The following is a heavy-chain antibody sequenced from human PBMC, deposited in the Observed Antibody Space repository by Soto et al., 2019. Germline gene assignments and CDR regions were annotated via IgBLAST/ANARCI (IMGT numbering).Heavy chain of an antibody. V-gene: IGHV3-15*01. D-gene: IGHD3-3*01. CDR3: TTDPVITIFGVVITIDY. CDR1: GFTFSNAW. CDR2: IKSKTDGGTT. J-gene: IGHJ4*02. Sequence: GGSLRLSCAASGFTFSNAWMSWVRQAPGKGLDWVGRIKSKTDGGTTDYAAPVKGRFTISRDDSKNTLYLQMNSLKTEDTAVYYCTTDPVITIFGVVITIDYWGQGTLVTVSS.